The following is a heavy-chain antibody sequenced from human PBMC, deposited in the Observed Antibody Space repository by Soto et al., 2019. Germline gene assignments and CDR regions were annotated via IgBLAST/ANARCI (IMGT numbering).Heavy chain of an antibody. CDR3: ARSSGGNYGIIIEGSNWFAP. CDR2: INPPGGST. CDR1: GDTFTSDY. J-gene: IGHJ5*02. Sequence: QVQLVQSGAEVKQPGASAKVSCKAPGDTFTSDYFQWVRQAPGPGLAWLGVINPPGGSTAYAQRVQGRVTMTSDTPTSTVYMQLTRLRSEDTAVYYCARSSGGNYGIIIEGSNWFAPWGQGTLVTVSS. D-gene: IGHD3-16*01. V-gene: IGHV1-46*01.